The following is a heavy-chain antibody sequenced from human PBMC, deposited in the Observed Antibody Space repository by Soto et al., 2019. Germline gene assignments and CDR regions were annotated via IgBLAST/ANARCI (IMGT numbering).Heavy chain of an antibody. J-gene: IGHJ1*01. CDR2: ISPLKGRT. V-gene: IGHV1-18*04. Sequence: QVQLVQSGPDLKRPGASMKVSCKASGYTFTSYGISWVRQAPGQGLEWMAWISPLKGRTQYSQKAQDRVTLSTDTSSNTAYMEMTTLRVDDTAVHYCAMDYGDRPEYFKHWGQGTLVTVS. CDR3: AMDYGDRPEYFKH. D-gene: IGHD4-17*01. CDR1: GYTFTSYG.